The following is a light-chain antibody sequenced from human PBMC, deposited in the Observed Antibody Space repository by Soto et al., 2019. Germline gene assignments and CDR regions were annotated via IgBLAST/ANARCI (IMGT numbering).Light chain of an antibody. V-gene: IGKV1-9*01. CDR1: QDINNY. Sequence: IPLTQSPSSLSASVGDRVTITCRASQDINNYLAWYQQKPGKAPKLLIHAASTLQSGVPPRFSGSGSGTDFTLTISSLQPEDFATYYCQHLKSYPLAFGPGTKVDI. J-gene: IGKJ3*01. CDR3: QHLKSYPLA. CDR2: AAS.